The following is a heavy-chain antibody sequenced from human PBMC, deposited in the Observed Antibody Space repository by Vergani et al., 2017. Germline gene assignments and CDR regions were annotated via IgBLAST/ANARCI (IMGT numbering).Heavy chain of an antibody. CDR1: GGSISSYY. D-gene: IGHD4-11*01. V-gene: IGHV4-59*12. Sequence: QVQLQESGPGLAKPSETLSLTCTVSGGSISSYYWSWIRQPPGKGLEWIGYIYYSGSTNYNPSLKSRVTISVDTSKNQFSLKLSSVTAADTAVYYCARGPQNYSNYVSAAENPFDYWGQGTLVTVSS. CDR3: ARGPQNYSNYVSAAENPFDY. J-gene: IGHJ4*02. CDR2: IYYSGST.